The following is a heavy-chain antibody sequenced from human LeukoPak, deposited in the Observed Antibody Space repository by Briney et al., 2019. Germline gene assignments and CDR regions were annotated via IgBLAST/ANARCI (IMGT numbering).Heavy chain of an antibody. CDR2: INHSGST. V-gene: IGHV4-34*01. D-gene: IGHD5-18*01. CDR1: GGSFSGYY. J-gene: IGHJ4*02. Sequence: SETLSLTCAVYGGSFSGYYWSWIRQPPGKGLEWIGEINHSGSTNYNPSLKSRVTISVDTSKNQFSLKLSSVTAADTAVYYCARHSPPPSQGLFHFDCWGQGTLVTVSS. CDR3: ARHSPPPSQGLFHFDC.